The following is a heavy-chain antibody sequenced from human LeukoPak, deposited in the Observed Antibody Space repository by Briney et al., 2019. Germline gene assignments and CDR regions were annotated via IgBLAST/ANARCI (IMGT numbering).Heavy chain of an antibody. V-gene: IGHV4-59*08. J-gene: IGHJ4*02. Sequence: SESPSITCTVSGGSINSYYWSWIRQTTGKGLEGIGYIYYSGTTNYNPPLKSRVTISVDTSKNQFSLKLNSVTAADTAVYYCARLPLRSHFDYWGQGTLVTVSS. CDR3: ARLPLRSHFDY. CDR2: IYYSGTT. CDR1: GGSINSYY.